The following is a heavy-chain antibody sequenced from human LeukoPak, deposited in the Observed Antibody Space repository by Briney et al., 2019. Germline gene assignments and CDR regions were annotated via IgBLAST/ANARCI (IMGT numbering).Heavy chain of an antibody. J-gene: IGHJ5*02. CDR1: DESFSGYY. V-gene: IGHV4-34*01. D-gene: IGHD5-18*01. Sequence: SETLSLTCAVYDESFSGYYWTWIRQPPGKGLEWIGEINDSGTTNYNPSLKSRVTISADTSKNQFSLKLSSVTAADTAVYYCARGGSRGIGYNSGLIWNWFDPWGQGTLVTVPS. CDR3: ARGGSRGIGYNSGLIWNWFDP. CDR2: INDSGTT.